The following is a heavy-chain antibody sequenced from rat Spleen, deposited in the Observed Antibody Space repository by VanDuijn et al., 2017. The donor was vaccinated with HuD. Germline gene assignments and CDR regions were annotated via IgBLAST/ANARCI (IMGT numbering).Heavy chain of an antibody. CDR1: GFTFSNYD. CDR3: ARDSTYASLDY. Sequence: EVQLVESGGGLVQPGRSLKLSCAASGFTFSNYDMAWVRQAPTKGLEWVTSISPSGATTNYRDSVKGRFTISRDNAKSNLYLQMDSLRSEDTATYYCARDSTYASLDYWGQGVTVTVSS. J-gene: IGHJ2*01. CDR2: ISPSGATT. D-gene: IGHD1-2*01. V-gene: IGHV5S23*01.